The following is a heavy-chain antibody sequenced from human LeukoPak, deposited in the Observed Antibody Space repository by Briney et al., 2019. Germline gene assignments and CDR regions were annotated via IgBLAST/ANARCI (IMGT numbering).Heavy chain of an antibody. CDR1: GFTFSSYG. CDR2: ISGSGGST. D-gene: IGHD3-9*01. V-gene: IGHV3-23*01. J-gene: IGHJ6*03. CDR3: ARVLRYFATKYYYSMDV. Sequence: GGSLRLSCAASGFTFSSYGMSWVRQAPGKGLEWVSAISGSGGSTYYADSVKGRFTISRDNAKNSLYLQMNSLRAEDTAVYYCARVLRYFATKYYYSMDVWGKGTTVTISS.